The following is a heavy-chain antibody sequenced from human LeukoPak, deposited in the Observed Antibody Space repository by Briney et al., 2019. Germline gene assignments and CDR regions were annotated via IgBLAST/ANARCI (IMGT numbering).Heavy chain of an antibody. CDR3: AKGDCSGGSCYSPFDY. Sequence: PGGSLRLSCAASGFTFSSYWMSWVRQAPGKGLEWVSAISGSGGSTYYADSVKGRFTISRDNSKNTLYLQMNSLRAEDTAVYYCAKGDCSGGSCYSPFDYWGQGTLVTVSS. CDR1: GFTFSSYW. J-gene: IGHJ4*02. D-gene: IGHD2-15*01. CDR2: ISGSGGST. V-gene: IGHV3-23*01.